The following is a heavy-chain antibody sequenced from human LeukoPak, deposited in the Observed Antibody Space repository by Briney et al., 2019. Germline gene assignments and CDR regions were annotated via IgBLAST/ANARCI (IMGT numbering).Heavy chain of an antibody. J-gene: IGHJ4*02. CDR2: IYYSEST. CDR1: GGSISSYY. CDR3: ARHYYGGYYYFDY. Sequence: PSETLSLTCTVSGGSISSYYWSWIRQPPGKGLEWIGYIYYSESTNYNPSLKSRVTISVDTSKNQFSLKLSSVTAADTAVYYCARHYYGGYYYFDYWGQGTLVTVSS. D-gene: IGHD3-22*01. V-gene: IGHV4-59*08.